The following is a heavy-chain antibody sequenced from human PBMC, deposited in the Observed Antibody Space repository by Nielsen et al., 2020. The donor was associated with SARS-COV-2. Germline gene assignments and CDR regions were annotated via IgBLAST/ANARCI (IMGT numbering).Heavy chain of an antibody. J-gene: IGHJ4*02. CDR1: GYSFTSYW. Sequence: GESLKISCKGSGYSFTSYWIGWVRQMPGKGLEWMGIIYPGDSDTRYSPSFQGQVTISADKSISTAYLQWSSLKASDTAMYYCARHSHNLIQLWSDWGQGTLVTVSS. CDR3: ARHSHNLIQLWSD. CDR2: IYPGDSDT. V-gene: IGHV5-51*01. D-gene: IGHD5-18*01.